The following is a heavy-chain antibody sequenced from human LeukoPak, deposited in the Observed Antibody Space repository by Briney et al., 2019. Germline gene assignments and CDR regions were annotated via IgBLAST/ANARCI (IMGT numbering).Heavy chain of an antibody. D-gene: IGHD6-13*01. CDR1: GFTFSSYG. CDR3: AKDGDIAAAAYYFDY. CDR2: ISNDGRNK. V-gene: IGHV3-30*18. J-gene: IGHJ4*02. Sequence: GGSLRLSCAASGFTFSSYGMHWVRQAPGKGLEWVAVISNDGRNKYYEDSVKGRFTISRGNSKNTLYLQMDSLRVEDTAVYYCAKDGDIAAAAYYFDYWGQGTLVTVSS.